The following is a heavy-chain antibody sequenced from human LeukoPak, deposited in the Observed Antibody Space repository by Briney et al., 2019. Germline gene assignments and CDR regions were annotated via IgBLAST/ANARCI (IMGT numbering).Heavy chain of an antibody. Sequence: GASVKVSCKASGYTFTDYFMHWVRQAPGQGLEWMGWINPNSGGTNYAQKFQGRVTMTREMSISTAYMEVSRLRSDDTAVYYCARDGSFDYWGQGTLVTVSS. CDR3: ARDGSFDY. CDR1: GYTFTDYF. J-gene: IGHJ4*02. V-gene: IGHV1-2*02. CDR2: INPNSGGT.